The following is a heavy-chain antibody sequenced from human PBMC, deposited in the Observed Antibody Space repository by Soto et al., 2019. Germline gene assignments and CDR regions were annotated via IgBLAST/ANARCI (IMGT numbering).Heavy chain of an antibody. V-gene: IGHV1-2*04. Sequence: ASVKVSCKASGYTFTGYYMHWVRQAPGQGLEWMGWINPNSGGTNYAQKFQGWVTMTRDTSISTAYMELSRLRSDDTAVYYCARASTIRFLEWLLPHDAFDIWGQGTMVTVSS. CDR3: ARASTIRFLEWLLPHDAFDI. J-gene: IGHJ3*02. CDR2: INPNSGGT. D-gene: IGHD3-3*01. CDR1: GYTFTGYY.